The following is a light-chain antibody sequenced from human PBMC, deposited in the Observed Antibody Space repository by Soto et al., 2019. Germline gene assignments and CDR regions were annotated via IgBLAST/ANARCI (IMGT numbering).Light chain of an antibody. J-gene: IGLJ1*01. CDR2: DFS. Sequence: LTHPRPMSETPGQLVTLSCTGTSSDVGGYHYVSWYHQHPVKAPKLMIYDFSKRPSGVPDRLSGSKSGNTSSLTISWREAQDESEYYCCTDAGSNSYVCVTETKAT. CDR1: SSDVGGYHY. V-gene: IGLV2-11*01. CDR3: CTDAGSNSYV.